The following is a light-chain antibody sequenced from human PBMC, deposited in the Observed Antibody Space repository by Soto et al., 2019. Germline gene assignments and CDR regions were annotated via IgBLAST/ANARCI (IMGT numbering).Light chain of an antibody. V-gene: IGLV1-40*01. CDR3: QSYDSSLSGAV. Sequence: QSVLTQPPSVSGAPGQSVTISCTGTRSNIGAGYDAHWYQQIPGSAPRLLIYANNNRPSGVPDRFSGFKSGASASLAIHGLQDEDEADYYCQSYDSSLSGAVFGGGTKLTVL. CDR1: RSNIGAGYD. CDR2: ANN. J-gene: IGLJ3*02.